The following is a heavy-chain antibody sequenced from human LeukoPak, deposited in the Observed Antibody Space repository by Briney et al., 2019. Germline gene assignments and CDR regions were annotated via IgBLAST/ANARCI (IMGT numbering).Heavy chain of an antibody. CDR3: ARVVTIFGVVVSYYMDV. CDR2: IYHSGST. Sequence: SETLSLTCTVSGGSISSSSYYWGWIRQPPGKGLEWIGSIYHSGSTNYNPSLKSRVTISVDKSKNQFSLKLSSVTAADTAVYYCARVVTIFGVVVSYYMDVRGKGTTVTVSS. D-gene: IGHD3-3*01. V-gene: IGHV4-39*07. CDR1: GGSISSSSYY. J-gene: IGHJ6*03.